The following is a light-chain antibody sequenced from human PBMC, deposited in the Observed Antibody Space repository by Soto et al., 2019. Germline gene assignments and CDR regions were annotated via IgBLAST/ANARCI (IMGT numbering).Light chain of an antibody. CDR1: QSVGKY. CDR3: QQRGNRPPWT. V-gene: IGKV3-11*01. CDR2: DAS. J-gene: IGKJ1*01. Sequence: EIVMTQSPATLSLSPGERATLSCRASQSVGKYLVWYQQKPGQAPRLLIYDASNRAPGIPARFSGSGSGTDFTLTTSSLEPEDFAVYYCQQRGNRPPWTFGQGTKVEIK.